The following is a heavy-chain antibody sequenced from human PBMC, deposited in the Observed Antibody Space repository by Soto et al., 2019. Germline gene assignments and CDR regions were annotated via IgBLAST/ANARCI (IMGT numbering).Heavy chain of an antibody. CDR3: ARWWGVYDFWSGSLATRDYYYYYGMDV. CDR1: GGSISSSSYY. D-gene: IGHD3-3*01. Sequence: SETLSLTCTVSGGSISSSSYYWGWIRQPPGKGLEWIGSIYYSGSTYYNPSLKSRVTISVDTSKNQFSLKLSSVTAADTAVYYCARWWGVYDFWSGSLATRDYYYYYGMDVWGQGTTVTVSS. CDR2: IYYSGST. J-gene: IGHJ6*02. V-gene: IGHV4-39*01.